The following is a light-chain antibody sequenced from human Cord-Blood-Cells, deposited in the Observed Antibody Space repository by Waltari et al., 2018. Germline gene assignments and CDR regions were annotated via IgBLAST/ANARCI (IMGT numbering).Light chain of an antibody. J-gene: IGKJ3*01. V-gene: IGKV3-15*01. CDR1: QSVSSN. CDR2: GAS. CDR3: QQYNNWPLT. Sequence: EIVMTQSPATLSVSPGERATLSCRASQSVSSNLAWYQQNPGQAPRLLIYGASTRATGIPARFRGSGSGTEFTLTISSLQSEDFAVYYCQQYNNWPLTFGPGTKVDIK.